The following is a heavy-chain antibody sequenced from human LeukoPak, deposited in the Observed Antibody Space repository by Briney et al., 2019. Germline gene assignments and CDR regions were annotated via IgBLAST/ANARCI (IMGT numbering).Heavy chain of an antibody. CDR2: IYCGDSDT. CDR1: GSSVTSYW. Sequence: GESLKISCKASGSSVTSYWIARVRQMPGKSVEWMGIIYCGDSDTRYSPSLQGQVTISADKSISIGYLQWSSLKATDTGMYFCVSGLSLALHFDYWGQGGLVTASS. J-gene: IGHJ4*02. V-gene: IGHV5-51*01. CDR3: VSGLSLALHFDY.